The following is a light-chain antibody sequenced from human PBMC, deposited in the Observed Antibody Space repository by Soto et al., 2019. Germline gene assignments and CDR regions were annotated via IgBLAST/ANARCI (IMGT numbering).Light chain of an antibody. CDR3: QQYGSSPRT. J-gene: IGKJ1*01. CDR1: QSVSSSY. CDR2: AAS. Sequence: EIVLTQSPGTLSLSPGERVTLSCRASQSVSSSYLAWYQQKPGQAPRPLIYAASRRATGIPDRFSGSGSGTDFTLTITGLEPEDFAVYYCQQYGSSPRTFGQGTKVDIK. V-gene: IGKV3-20*01.